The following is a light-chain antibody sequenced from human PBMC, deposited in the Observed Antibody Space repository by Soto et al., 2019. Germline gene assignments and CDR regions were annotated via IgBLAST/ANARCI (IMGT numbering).Light chain of an antibody. V-gene: IGLV1-40*01. Sequence: QSVLTQPPSVSGAPGQRVTISCTGSSSNIGAGYDVHWYQQLPGTAPKLLIYGNSHRPSGVPDRFSGSKSGTSASLAITGLQAEDEADYYCQSYDNRLTGSVVFGGGAKVNVL. CDR2: GNS. J-gene: IGLJ2*01. CDR3: QSYDNRLTGSVV. CDR1: SSNIGAGYD.